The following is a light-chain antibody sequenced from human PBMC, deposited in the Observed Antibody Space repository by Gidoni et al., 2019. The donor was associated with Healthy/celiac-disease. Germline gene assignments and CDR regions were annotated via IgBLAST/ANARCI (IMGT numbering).Light chain of an antibody. V-gene: IGKV1-9*01. Sequence: DIQLTQSPSFLSASVGDRVTITCWASQGISSYLAWYQQKPGKAPKLLIYAASTLQSGVPSRFSGSGSGTEFTLTISSLQPEDFATYYCQQLNSYPCSFGQGTKREIK. CDR1: QGISSY. CDR2: AAS. J-gene: IGKJ2*04. CDR3: QQLNSYPCS.